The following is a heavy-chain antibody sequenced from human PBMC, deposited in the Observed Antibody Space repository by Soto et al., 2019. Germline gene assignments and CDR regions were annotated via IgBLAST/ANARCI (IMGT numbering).Heavy chain of an antibody. Sequence: GESLKISCKGSGYSFTSYWISWVRQMPGKGLEWMGRIDPSDSYTNYSPSFQGHVTISADKSISTAYLQWSSLKASDTAMYYCARQVIVVVPAARMDWFDPWGQGILVTVSS. D-gene: IGHD2-2*01. CDR3: ARQVIVVVPAARMDWFDP. CDR1: GYSFTSYW. J-gene: IGHJ5*02. V-gene: IGHV5-10-1*01. CDR2: IDPSDSYT.